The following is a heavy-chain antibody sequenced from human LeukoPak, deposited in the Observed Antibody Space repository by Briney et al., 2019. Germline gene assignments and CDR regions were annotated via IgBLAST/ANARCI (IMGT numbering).Heavy chain of an antibody. V-gene: IGHV1-69*05. CDR1: GGTFSSYA. D-gene: IGHD3-22*01. CDR3: ARDRANDYYDSSGD. Sequence: ASVKVSCKASGGTFSSYAISLVRQAPGQGLEWMGRIIPIFGTANYAQKFQGRVTITTDESTSTAYMELSSLRSEDTAVYYCARDRANDYYDSSGDWGQGTLVTVSS. CDR2: IIPIFGTA. J-gene: IGHJ4*02.